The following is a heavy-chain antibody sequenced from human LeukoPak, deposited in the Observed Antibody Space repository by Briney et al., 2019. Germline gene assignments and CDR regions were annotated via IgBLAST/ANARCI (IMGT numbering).Heavy chain of an antibody. V-gene: IGHV3-21*01. CDR2: ISSSSSYI. D-gene: IGHD6-13*01. CDR1: GFTFSSYS. J-gene: IGHJ4*02. CDR3: ARANSSWYPFDY. Sequence: GGSLRLSCAASGFTFSSYSMNWVRQAPGKGLEWVSSISSSSSYIYYADSVKGRFTISRDNAKNSLYLQMNSLRAEDTAVYYCARANSSWYPFDYWGQGTLVTVSS.